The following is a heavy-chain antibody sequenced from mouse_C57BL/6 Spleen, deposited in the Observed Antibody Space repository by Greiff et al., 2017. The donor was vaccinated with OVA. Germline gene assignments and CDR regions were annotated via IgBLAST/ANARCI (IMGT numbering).Heavy chain of an antibody. CDR3: AREGIYYGYDEGGYYLDY. D-gene: IGHD2-2*01. J-gene: IGHJ2*01. CDR2: ISDGGSYT. V-gene: IGHV5-4*01. CDR1: GFTFSSYA. Sequence: EVQGVESGGGLVKPGGSLKLSCAASGFTFSSYAMSWVRQTPEKRLEWVATISDGGSYTYYPDNVKGRFTISRDNAKNNLYLQMSHLKSEDTAMYYCAREGIYYGYDEGGYYLDYWGQGTTLTVSS.